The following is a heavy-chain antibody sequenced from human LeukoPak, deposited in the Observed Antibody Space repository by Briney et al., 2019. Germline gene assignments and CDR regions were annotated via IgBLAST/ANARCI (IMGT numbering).Heavy chain of an antibody. Sequence: PGRSLRLSCAASGFTFSSYGMHWVRQAPGKGLEWVAVIWYDGSNKYYADSVRGRFTISRDNSKNTLYLQMNSLRAEDMAVYYCAKEDIAAAGFDYWGQGTLVTVSS. CDR1: GFTFSSYG. CDR3: AKEDIAAAGFDY. J-gene: IGHJ4*02. V-gene: IGHV3-33*06. CDR2: IWYDGSNK. D-gene: IGHD6-13*01.